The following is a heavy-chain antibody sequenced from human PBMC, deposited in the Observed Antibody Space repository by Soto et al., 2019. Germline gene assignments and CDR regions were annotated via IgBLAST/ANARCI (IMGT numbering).Heavy chain of an antibody. CDR1: GGFISNYY. V-gene: IGHV4-59*01. CDR3: SSPKSFCTTSAGQNYHHGLDV. J-gene: IGHJ6*02. D-gene: IGHD1-7*01. Sequence: SETLSLTCTVSGGFISNYYWSWVRQSPGKGLEWIGYIYYSGTTNYNPSLKSRVPIILGMSKTQFYLRLRSVTAADTAVYYCSSPKSFCTTSAGQNYHHGLDVWGQGTTVTVSS. CDR2: IYYSGTT.